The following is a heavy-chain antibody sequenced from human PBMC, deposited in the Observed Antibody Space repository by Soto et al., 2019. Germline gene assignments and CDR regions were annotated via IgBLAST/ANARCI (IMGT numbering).Heavy chain of an antibody. CDR1: GFTFSSYG. Sequence: QVQLVESGGGVVQPGRSLRLSCAASGFTFSSYGMHWDRQAPGKGLEWVAVIWYDGSNKYYADSVKGRFTISRDNSKNTLYLQMNSLRAEDTAVYYCAREGILWSTHYYYYGMDVWGQGTTVTVSS. D-gene: IGHD2-21*01. V-gene: IGHV3-33*01. J-gene: IGHJ6*02. CDR3: AREGILWSTHYYYYGMDV. CDR2: IWYDGSNK.